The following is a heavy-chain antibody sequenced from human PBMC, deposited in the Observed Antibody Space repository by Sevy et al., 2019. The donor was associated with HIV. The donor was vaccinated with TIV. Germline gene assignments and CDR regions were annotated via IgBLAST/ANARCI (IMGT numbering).Heavy chain of an antibody. J-gene: IGHJ6*02. Sequence: GGSLRISCTASGFTFGDYAMSWIRQTPGKGLDWVGLIRSKTFGGTTEYAASVKGSFTISRDDSKSIAYLQMSSLKTEDTAVYYCTRIRGTISPFYYFGIDVWGQGTTVTVSS. V-gene: IGHV3-49*03. CDR1: GFTFGDYA. CDR3: TRIRGTISPFYYFGIDV. D-gene: IGHD3-10*01. CDR2: IRSKTFGGTT.